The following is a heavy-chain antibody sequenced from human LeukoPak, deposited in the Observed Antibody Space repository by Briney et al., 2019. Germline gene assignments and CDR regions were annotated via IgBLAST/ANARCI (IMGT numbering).Heavy chain of an antibody. CDR1: GGSISSYY. J-gene: IGHJ4*02. CDR2: IYYSGST. V-gene: IGHV4-59*01. D-gene: IGHD2/OR15-2a*01. Sequence: PSETLSLTCTVSGGSISSYYRSWIRQPPGKGLEWIAYIYYSGSTNYNPSLKSRVTISVDTSKNQFSLKLSSVTAADTAVYFCAREPRVCNTGFYFDYWGQGTLVTVSS. CDR3: AREPRVCNTGFYFDY.